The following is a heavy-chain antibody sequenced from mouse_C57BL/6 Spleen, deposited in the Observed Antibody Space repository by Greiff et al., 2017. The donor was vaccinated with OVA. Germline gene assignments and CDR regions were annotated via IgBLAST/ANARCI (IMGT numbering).Heavy chain of an antibody. CDR2: IDPSDSYT. J-gene: IGHJ2*01. CDR3: ARGELPGYFDY. D-gene: IGHD1-1*01. CDR1: GYTFTSYW. Sequence: QVQLQQPGAELVMPGASVKLSCKASGYTFTSYWMHWVKQRPGQGLEWIGEIDPSDSYTNYNQKFKGKSTLTVDKSSSTAYMQLSSLTSEDSAVYYCARGELPGYFDYWGQGTTLTVSS. V-gene: IGHV1-69*01.